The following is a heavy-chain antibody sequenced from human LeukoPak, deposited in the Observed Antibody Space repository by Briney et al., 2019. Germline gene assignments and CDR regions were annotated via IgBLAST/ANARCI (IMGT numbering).Heavy chain of an antibody. D-gene: IGHD2-2*01. Sequence: GGSLRLSCTASGFTFGDYAMSRVRQAPGKGLEWVGFIRSKAYGGTTEYAASVKGRFTISRDDSKSIAYLQMNSLKTEDTAAYYCTRDHMGYCSSTSCYGFYYYHYGMDVWGKGTTVTVSS. CDR3: TRDHMGYCSSTSCYGFYYYHYGMDV. CDR1: GFTFGDYA. J-gene: IGHJ6*04. V-gene: IGHV3-49*04. CDR2: IRSKAYGGTT.